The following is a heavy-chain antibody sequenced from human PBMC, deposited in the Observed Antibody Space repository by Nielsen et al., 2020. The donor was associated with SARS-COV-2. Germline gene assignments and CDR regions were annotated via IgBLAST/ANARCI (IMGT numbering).Heavy chain of an antibody. V-gene: IGHV5-51*01. CDR2: IYPGDSDT. CDR1: GYSFTSYW. CDR3: ARHEGSWYD. Sequence: GGSLRLSCTGSGYSFTSYWIGWVRQMPGKGLEWMGIIYPGDSDTRYSPSFQGQVTISADKSISTAYLQWSSLKASDTDMYYCARHEGSWYDWGQGTLVTVSS. D-gene: IGHD6-13*01. J-gene: IGHJ4*02.